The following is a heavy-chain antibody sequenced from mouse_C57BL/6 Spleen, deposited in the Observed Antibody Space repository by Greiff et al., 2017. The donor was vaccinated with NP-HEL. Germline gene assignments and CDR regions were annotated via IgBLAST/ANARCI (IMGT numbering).Heavy chain of an antibody. Sequence: EVQLQQSGPELVKPGASVKISCKASGYTFTDYYMNWVKQSHGKSLEWIGDINPNNGGTSYNQKFKGKATLTVEKSSSTAYMELRSLPSEDSAVYYFAYYYGSSYFAYWGQGTLVTVSA. J-gene: IGHJ3*01. CDR1: GYTFTDYY. V-gene: IGHV1-26*01. CDR2: INPNNGGT. CDR3: AYYYGSSYFAY. D-gene: IGHD1-1*01.